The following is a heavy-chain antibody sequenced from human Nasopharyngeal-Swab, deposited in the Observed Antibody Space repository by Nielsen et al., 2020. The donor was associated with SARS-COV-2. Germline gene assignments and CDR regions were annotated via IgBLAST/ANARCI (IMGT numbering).Heavy chain of an antibody. D-gene: IGHD2-2*01. CDR2: INHRGST. Sequence: WIRQPPGKGLEGIGEINHRGSTNYNPSHKRRVTISEDTPKNQVSLKLSSVTAADTAVYYCARGSLRRYCSSTSCYASSWFDPWGQGTLVTVSS. V-gene: IGHV4-34*01. CDR3: ARGSLRRYCSSTSCYASSWFDP. J-gene: IGHJ5*02.